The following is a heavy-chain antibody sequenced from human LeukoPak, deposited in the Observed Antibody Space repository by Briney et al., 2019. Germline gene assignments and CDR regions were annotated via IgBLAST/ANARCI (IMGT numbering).Heavy chain of an antibody. CDR2: IYTSGST. Sequence: PSETLSLTCTVSGGSISSYYWGWIRQPAGKGLEWIGRIYTSGSTNYNPSLKSRVTMSVDTSKNQFSLKLSSVTAADTAVYYCARDTDIVVVPAAILSWFDPWGQGTLVTVSS. CDR1: GGSISSYY. J-gene: IGHJ5*02. D-gene: IGHD2-2*01. V-gene: IGHV4-4*07. CDR3: ARDTDIVVVPAAILSWFDP.